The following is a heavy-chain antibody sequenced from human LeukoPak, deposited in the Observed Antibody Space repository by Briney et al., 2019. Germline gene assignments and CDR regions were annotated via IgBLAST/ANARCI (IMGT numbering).Heavy chain of an antibody. CDR3: TRYSKEKIVVLVAATPESTY. CDR2: IRSKAYGRTT. CDR1: GFTFGDYA. J-gene: IGHJ4*02. V-gene: IGHV3-49*04. Sequence: GGSLRLSCTASGFTFGDYAMSWVRQATGKGLEWVGFIRSKAYGRTTEYAESVKGRFTVSRDDSKIIAYLQMNSLKTEDTAVYYCTRYSKEKIVVLVAATPESTYWGQGTLVTVSS. D-gene: IGHD2-15*01.